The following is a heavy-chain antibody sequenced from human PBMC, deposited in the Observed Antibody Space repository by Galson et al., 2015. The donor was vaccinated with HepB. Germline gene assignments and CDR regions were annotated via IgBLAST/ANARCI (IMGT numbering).Heavy chain of an antibody. D-gene: IGHD2-2*01. CDR2: ISAYNGYT. CDR3: ARGRGFVVVPAATNPHFDY. Sequence: SVKVSCKASGYTFTRYGISWVRQAPGQGLEWMGWISAYNGYTKYAQKLKGRVTMTTDTSTSTAYMELRSLRSDDTAVYYCARGRGFVVVPAATNPHFDYWGQGTLVTVSS. CDR1: GYTFTRYG. V-gene: IGHV1-18*01. J-gene: IGHJ4*02.